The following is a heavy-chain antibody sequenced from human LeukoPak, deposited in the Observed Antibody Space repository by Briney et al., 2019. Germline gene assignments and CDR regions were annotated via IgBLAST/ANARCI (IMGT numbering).Heavy chain of an antibody. CDR3: TLYNY. D-gene: IGHD2-2*02. V-gene: IGHV1-3*03. CDR1: GYTFTSYG. CDR2: INPDNGYT. Sequence: VKVSCKASGYTFTSYGISWVRQAPGQRLEWLGCINPDNGYTTYSQEFQGRVTITRDTSASTAYMELSSLRSEDLAVYYCTLYNYWGQGTLVTVSS. J-gene: IGHJ4*02.